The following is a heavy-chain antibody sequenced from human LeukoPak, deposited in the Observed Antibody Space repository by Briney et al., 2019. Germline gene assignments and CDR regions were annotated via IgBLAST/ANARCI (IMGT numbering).Heavy chain of an antibody. J-gene: IGHJ2*01. CDR3: ARTGYYASSYWYFDL. Sequence: PSETLSLTCTVSGGSISSYYWSWIRQPAGKGLEWIGRIYTSGSTNYNPSLKSRVTMSVATSKNQFSLKLSSVTAADAAVYYCARTGYYASSYWYFDLWGRSTLVTVSS. CDR2: IYTSGST. CDR1: GGSISSYY. D-gene: IGHD3-9*01. V-gene: IGHV4-4*07.